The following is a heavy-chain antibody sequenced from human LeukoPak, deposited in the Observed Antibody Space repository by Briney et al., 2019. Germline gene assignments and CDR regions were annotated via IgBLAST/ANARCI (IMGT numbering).Heavy chain of an antibody. Sequence: ASVKVSCKASGYTFTSYGISWVRQAPGQGLEWMGWISAYNGNTNYAQKLQGRVTMTTDTSTSTAYMELRSLRSDDTAVYYYARGKVVVRGVNWESWFDPWGQGTLVTVSS. CDR2: ISAYNGNT. V-gene: IGHV1-18*01. J-gene: IGHJ5*02. D-gene: IGHD3-10*01. CDR1: GYTFTSYG. CDR3: ARGKVVVRGVNWESWFDP.